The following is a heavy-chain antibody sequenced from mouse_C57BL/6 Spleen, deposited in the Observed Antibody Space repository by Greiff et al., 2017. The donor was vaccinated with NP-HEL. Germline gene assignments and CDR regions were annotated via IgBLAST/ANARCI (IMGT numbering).Heavy chain of an antibody. J-gene: IGHJ2*01. CDR3: TSSDYYGRIDD. CDR2: IDPENGDT. CDR1: GFNIKDDY. V-gene: IGHV14-4*01. D-gene: IGHD1-1*01. Sequence: EVKLMESGAELVRPGASVKLSCTASGFNIKDDYMHWVKQRPEQGLEWIGWIDPENGDTEYASKFQGKATITADTSSNTAYLQLSSLTSEDTAVYYCTSSDYYGRIDDWGQGTTLTVSS.